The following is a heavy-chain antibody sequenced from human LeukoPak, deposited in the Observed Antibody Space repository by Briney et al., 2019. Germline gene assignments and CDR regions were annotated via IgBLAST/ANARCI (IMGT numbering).Heavy chain of an antibody. D-gene: IGHD1-26*01. J-gene: IGHJ4*02. V-gene: IGHV3-53*01. CDR1: GFTVRTNY. CDR2: IYSGGST. Sequence: GGSLRLSCAASGFTVRTNYMSCVRQAPGKGLEWVSIIYSGGSTYYADSVKGRFTISRDNSKNTLNLQMNRLRAEDTAVYYCARRSSGRNEAPFDYWGQGTLVTVSS. CDR3: ARRSSGRNEAPFDY.